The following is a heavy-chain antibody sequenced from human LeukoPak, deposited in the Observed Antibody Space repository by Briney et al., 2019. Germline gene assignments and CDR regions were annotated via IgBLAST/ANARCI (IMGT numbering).Heavy chain of an antibody. CDR1: GFTVSSTY. J-gene: IGHJ4*02. D-gene: IGHD5-18*01. CDR2: IYSGGNI. V-gene: IGHV3-53*01. CDR3: ARATARYGYFDY. Sequence: GGSLRLSCAASGFTVSSTYMSWVRQAPGKGLEWVSVIYSGGNIYYIDSVKGRFTISRDTSKNTLYLQMNSLRAEDTAVYFCARATARYGYFDYWGQGTLVTVSS.